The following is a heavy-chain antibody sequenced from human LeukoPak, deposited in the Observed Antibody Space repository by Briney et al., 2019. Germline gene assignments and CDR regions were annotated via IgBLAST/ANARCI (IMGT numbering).Heavy chain of an antibody. Sequence: SETLSLTCGVSGGSITQNNYWTWVRQPPGKGLELSGEINLQGSTNYNPSLMPRVAVSLDTSAYHVPLQLTSVTAADTAVYYCAREGGPYRPLDYSGQGTLVTVSS. CDR3: AREGGPYRPLDY. CDR1: GGSITQNNY. CDR2: INLQGST. V-gene: IGHV4-4*02. J-gene: IGHJ4*02.